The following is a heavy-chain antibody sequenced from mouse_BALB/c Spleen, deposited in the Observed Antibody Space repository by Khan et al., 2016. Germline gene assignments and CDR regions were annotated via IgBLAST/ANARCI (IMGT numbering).Heavy chain of an antibody. Sequence: VQLKESGPDLVKPSQSLSLTCTVTGYSITSGYSWHWIRQFPGNKLEWMGYINYSGSPNYNPSLKSRISITRDTSKNQFFLQLNSVTTDDTATYYGARSWYYGIKDYWGQGTTLTVSS. V-gene: IGHV3-1*02. D-gene: IGHD1-1*01. J-gene: IGHJ2*01. CDR1: GYSITSGYS. CDR3: ARSWYYGIKDY. CDR2: INYSGSP.